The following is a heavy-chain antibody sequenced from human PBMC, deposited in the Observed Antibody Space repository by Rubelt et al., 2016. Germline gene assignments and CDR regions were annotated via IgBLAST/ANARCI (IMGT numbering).Heavy chain of an antibody. D-gene: IGHD2-8*01. J-gene: IGHJ4*02. V-gene: IGHV1-3*01. Sequence: QVQLVQSGAEVKKPGASVKVSCKASGYTFTSYAMHWVRQAPGQRLEWMGWINAGNGNTKYSQKFQGRVTIHRDTSASTAYMELSSLRSEDTAVYYCARAQRIRLLMVYAPTFDYWGQGTLVTVSS. CDR3: ARAQRIRLLMVYAPTFDY. CDR2: INAGNGNT. CDR1: GYTFTSYA.